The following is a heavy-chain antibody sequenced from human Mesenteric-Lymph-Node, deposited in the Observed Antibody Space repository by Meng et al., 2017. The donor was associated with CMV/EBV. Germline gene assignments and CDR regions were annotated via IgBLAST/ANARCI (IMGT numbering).Heavy chain of an antibody. J-gene: IGHJ4*02. V-gene: IGHV1-2*02. CDR2: INPNSGGT. D-gene: IGHD6-13*01. Sequence: ASVKVSCKASGYTFTGYYMHWVRQAPGQGLEWMGWINPNSGGTNYAQKFQGRVTMTRDTSISTAYMELGRLRSDDTAVYYCARDKGDIRDRTAAGFYFDYWGQGTLVTVSS. CDR3: ARDKGDIRDRTAAGFYFDY. CDR1: GYTFTGYY.